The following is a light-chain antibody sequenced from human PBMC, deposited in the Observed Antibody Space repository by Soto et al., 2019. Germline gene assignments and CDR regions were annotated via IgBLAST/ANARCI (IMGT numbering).Light chain of an antibody. Sequence: EIVLTQSPGTLSLSPGEKATLSCRASQSVSRIYLAWYQQKPGQAPRLLIYGASSRATGIPDRFSGNGSGTDFTLTISRLEPEDFAVYYCQQYGNSPWTFGQGTKVEIK. CDR2: GAS. J-gene: IGKJ1*01. V-gene: IGKV3-20*01. CDR1: QSVSRIY. CDR3: QQYGNSPWT.